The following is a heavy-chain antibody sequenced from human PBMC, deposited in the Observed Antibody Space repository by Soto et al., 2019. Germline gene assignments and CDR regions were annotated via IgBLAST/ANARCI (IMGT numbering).Heavy chain of an antibody. CDR3: SPHVSFDPSADTY. J-gene: IGHJ4*02. D-gene: IGHD5-18*01. V-gene: IGHV3-23*01. CDR1: GFTFSTSG. Sequence: EVQLLESGGGLVQPGGSLRLSCTASGFTFSTSGMRWVHQAPGKGLEWVSSLSGDDTTSYNTDSGEGRFTISRDNSRNSISLQMDSQITKDPAIYFCSPHVSFDPSADTYWGKGILVAVSS. CDR2: LSGDDTTS.